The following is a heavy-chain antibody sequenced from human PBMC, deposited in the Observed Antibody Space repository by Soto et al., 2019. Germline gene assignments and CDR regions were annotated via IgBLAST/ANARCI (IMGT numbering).Heavy chain of an antibody. D-gene: IGHD2-21*01. Sequence: EVQLVESGGGLVQPGGSLRLSCAASGFTFSSYAMHWVRQAPGKGLEYVSVITSNGNYTDYASSVKGRFTISRDNSKNTLYLQMGSLRAEDMAVYYCARRIPFGYSMDVWGQGTTVTVSS. V-gene: IGHV3-64*01. J-gene: IGHJ6*02. CDR3: ARRIPFGYSMDV. CDR1: GFTFSSYA. CDR2: ITSNGNYT.